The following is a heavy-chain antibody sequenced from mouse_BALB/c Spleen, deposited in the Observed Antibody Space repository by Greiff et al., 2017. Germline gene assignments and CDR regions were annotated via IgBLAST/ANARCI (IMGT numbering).Heavy chain of an antibody. D-gene: IGHD2-4*01. CDR2: IWGDGST. CDR1: GFSLTGYG. CDR3: ARGRGNTMITTVHYYAMDY. Sequence: QVQLKESGPGLVAPSQSLSITCTVSGFSLTGYGVNWVRQPPGKGLEWLGMIWGDGSTDYNSALKSRLSISKDNSKSQVVLKMNSLQTDDTARYYCARGRGNTMITTVHYYAMDYWGQGTSVTVSS. J-gene: IGHJ4*01. V-gene: IGHV2-6-7*01.